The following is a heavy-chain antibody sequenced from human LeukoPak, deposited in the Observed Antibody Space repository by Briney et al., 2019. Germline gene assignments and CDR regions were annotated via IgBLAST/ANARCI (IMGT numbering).Heavy chain of an antibody. V-gene: IGHV4-61*02. CDR3: ARGSMVRGVIVE. J-gene: IGHJ4*02. CDR2: IYTSGST. Sequence: SETLSLTCTVSGGSISSGSYYWSWIRQPAGKGLEWIGRIYTSGSTNYNPSLKSRVTISVDTSKNQFSLKLSSVTAADTAVYYCARGSMVRGVIVEWGQGTLVTGSS. D-gene: IGHD3-10*01. CDR1: GGSISSGSYY.